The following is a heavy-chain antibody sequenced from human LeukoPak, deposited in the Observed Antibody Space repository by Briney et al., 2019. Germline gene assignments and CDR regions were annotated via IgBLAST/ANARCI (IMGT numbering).Heavy chain of an antibody. CDR1: GGSISSDY. CDR3: ARSYSYGYGDYYYGMDV. V-gene: IGHV4-59*01. CDR2: IYYTGST. D-gene: IGHD5-18*01. J-gene: IGHJ6*04. Sequence: SETLSLTCTVSGGSISSDYWSSIRQPPGKGLEWIGYIYYTGSTNYNPSLKSRVTISVDTSKNQFSLKLSSVTAADTAVYYCARSYSYGYGDYYYGMDVWGKGTTVTVSS.